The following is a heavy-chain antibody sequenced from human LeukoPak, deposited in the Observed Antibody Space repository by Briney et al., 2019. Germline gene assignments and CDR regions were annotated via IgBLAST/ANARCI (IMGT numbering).Heavy chain of an antibody. CDR1: GGSFSGYY. CDR2: INHSGST. J-gene: IGHJ4*02. CDR3: ARRGSGSYYNDLMDY. D-gene: IGHD3-10*01. Sequence: SETLSLTCAAYGGSFSGYYWSWIRQPPGKGLEWIGEINHSGSTNYNPSLKSRVTISVDTSKNQFSLKLSSVTAADTAVYYCARRGSGSYYNDLMDYWGQGTLATVSS. V-gene: IGHV4-34*01.